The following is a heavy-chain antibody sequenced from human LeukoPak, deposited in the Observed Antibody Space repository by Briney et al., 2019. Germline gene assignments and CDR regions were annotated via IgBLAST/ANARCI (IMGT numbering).Heavy chain of an antibody. CDR2: MNPNSGNT. J-gene: IGHJ6*03. CDR1: GYTLTGYY. CDR3: ARGDFRGLGGSGSYYYYYYMDV. V-gene: IGHV1-8*02. Sequence: GASVKVSCKASGYTLTGYYMHWVRQAPGQGLEWMGWMNPNSGNTGYAQKFQGRVTMTRNTSINTAYMELSSLRSEDTAVYYCARGDFRGLGGSGSYYYYYYMDVWGKGTTVTISS. D-gene: IGHD3-10*01.